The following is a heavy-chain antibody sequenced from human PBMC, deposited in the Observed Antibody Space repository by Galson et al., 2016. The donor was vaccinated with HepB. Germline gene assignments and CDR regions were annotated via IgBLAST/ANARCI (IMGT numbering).Heavy chain of an antibody. J-gene: IGHJ3*01. CDR1: GYSFASYW. Sequence: QSGAEVKKPGESLRISCKTSGYSFASYWLGWVRQTPGKGLEWMAIIYPADSDTKYSPSFQGQVTISADRSTTSAYLQWSSLKASDTAIYYCARLLATTGARGAFDVWGQGTMVAVSS. CDR2: IYPADSDT. D-gene: IGHD1-1*01. CDR3: ARLLATTGARGAFDV. V-gene: IGHV5-51*01.